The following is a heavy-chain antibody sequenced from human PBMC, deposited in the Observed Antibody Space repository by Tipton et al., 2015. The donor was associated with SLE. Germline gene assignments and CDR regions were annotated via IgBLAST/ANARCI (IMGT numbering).Heavy chain of an antibody. D-gene: IGHD3-10*01. CDR1: GFTFSSYA. Sequence: SLRLSCAASGFTFSSYAMHWVRQAPGKGLEWVAVISYDGSNKYYADSVKGRFTISRDNSKNTLYLQMNSLRAEDTVVYYCARSNHARFVCGLDVWGQGTSVPVS. CDR2: ISYDGSNK. J-gene: IGHJ6*02. V-gene: IGHV3-30*04. CDR3: ARSNHARFVCGLDV.